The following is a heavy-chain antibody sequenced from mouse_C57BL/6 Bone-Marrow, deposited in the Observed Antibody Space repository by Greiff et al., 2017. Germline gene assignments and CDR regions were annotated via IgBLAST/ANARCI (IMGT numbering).Heavy chain of an antibody. V-gene: IGHV7-1*01. J-gene: IGHJ4*01. CDR2: SRNKANDYTT. Sequence: EVQGVESGGGLVQSGRSLRLSCATSGFTFSDFYMEWVRQAPGKGLEWIAASRNKANDYTTEYSASVKGRFIVSRDTSQSILYLQMNALRAEDTAIYYCARDAYYGSSPYYAMDYWGQGTSVTVSS. CDR3: ARDAYYGSSPYYAMDY. CDR1: GFTFSDFY. D-gene: IGHD1-1*01.